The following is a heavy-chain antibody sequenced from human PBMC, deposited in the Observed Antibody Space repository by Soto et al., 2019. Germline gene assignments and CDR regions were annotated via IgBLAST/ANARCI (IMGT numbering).Heavy chain of an antibody. D-gene: IGHD6-13*01. CDR2: ISSSGDYI. CDR1: VFTFTSYT. Sequence: PWWSLRLSCSASVFTFTSYTMNWFRQAPGKGLEWVSSISSSGDYIYYADSMKGRVTISRDNAKNSLFLDMNSLTGEDTAVYYCARARVYATGPLDFWGQGTLVTVSS. CDR3: ARARVYATGPLDF. V-gene: IGHV3-21*06. J-gene: IGHJ4*02.